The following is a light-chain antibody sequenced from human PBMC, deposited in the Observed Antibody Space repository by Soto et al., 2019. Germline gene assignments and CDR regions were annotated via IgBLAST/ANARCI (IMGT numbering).Light chain of an antibody. CDR1: QSVLYSSNNKNY. CDR2: WAS. CDR3: QQYYGPPRT. V-gene: IGKV4-1*01. J-gene: IGKJ1*01. Sequence: DIVMTQSPDSLAVSLGERATINCKSSQSVLYSSNNKNYLAWYQQKPGQPPKLLIYWASTRESGVADRFSGSGSGTDFTLTISSLQAEDVAVYYCQQYYGPPRTFGEGTKVEIK.